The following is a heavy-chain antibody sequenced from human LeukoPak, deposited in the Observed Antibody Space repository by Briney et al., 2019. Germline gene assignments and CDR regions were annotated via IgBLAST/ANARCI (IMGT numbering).Heavy chain of an antibody. CDR3: AKSIAARRAVKWFDP. CDR2: MNPNSGNT. V-gene: IGHV1-8*01. Sequence: ASVKVSCKASGYTFTSLVINGGDRPTGQGLGGLGGMNPNSGNTGYAQKFQGRVTMTRNTSISTAYMELSSLRSEDTAVYYCAKSIAARRAVKWFDPWGQGTLVTVSS. J-gene: IGHJ5*02. D-gene: IGHD6-6*01. CDR1: GYTFTSLV.